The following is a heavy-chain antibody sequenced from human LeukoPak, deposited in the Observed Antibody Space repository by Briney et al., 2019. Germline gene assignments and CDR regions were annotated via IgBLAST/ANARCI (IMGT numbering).Heavy chain of an antibody. CDR2: ISSSGSTI. Sequence: PGGSLRLSCAASGFTFSSYEMNWVRQAPGKGLEWVSYISSSGSTIYYADSVKGRFTISRDNAKNTLYLQMNSLRAEDTAVYYCAKDISGGDCPDYWGQGTLVTVSS. V-gene: IGHV3-48*03. CDR3: AKDISGGDCPDY. CDR1: GFTFSSYE. D-gene: IGHD2-21*02. J-gene: IGHJ4*02.